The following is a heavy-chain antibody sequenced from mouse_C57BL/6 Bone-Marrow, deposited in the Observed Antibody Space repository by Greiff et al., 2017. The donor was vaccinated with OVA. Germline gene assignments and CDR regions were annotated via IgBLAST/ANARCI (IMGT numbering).Heavy chain of an antibody. J-gene: IGHJ1*03. CDR2: LWTGGGT. CDR3: ASLHVTSGYFDV. CDR1: GFSLTSYA. V-gene: IGHV2-9-1*01. D-gene: IGHD2-1*01. Sequence: QVQLKESGPGLVAPSQSLSIPCTVSGFSLTSYAISWVRQPPGKGLEWLGVLWTGGGTTYNSAVKSRLSISKDNSKSQVFLKMNSQQTDDTARYYCASLHVTSGYFDVWGTGTTVTVSS.